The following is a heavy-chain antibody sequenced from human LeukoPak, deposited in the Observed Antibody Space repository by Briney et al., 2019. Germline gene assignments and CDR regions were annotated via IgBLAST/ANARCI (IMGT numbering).Heavy chain of an antibody. V-gene: IGHV1-2*02. CDR3: ARVPKRYSGSYRPYYFDY. CDR1: GYTFTGYY. J-gene: IGHJ4*02. CDR2: INPNSGGT. D-gene: IGHD1-26*01. Sequence: ASVKVSCKASGYTFTGYYMHWVRQAPGQGLEWMGWINPNSGGTNYAQKFQGRVTMTRDTSISTAYMELSSLRSEDTAVYYCARVPKRYSGSYRPYYFDYWGQGTLVTVSS.